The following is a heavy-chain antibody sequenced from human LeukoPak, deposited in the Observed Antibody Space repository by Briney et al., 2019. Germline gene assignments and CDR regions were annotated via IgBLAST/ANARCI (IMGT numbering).Heavy chain of an antibody. V-gene: IGHV4-39*01. CDR1: GVSIISSNYY. CDR2: VFYTGTT. J-gene: IGHJ4*02. CDR3: ARRLGSSADGILKYYFDY. Sequence: SETLSLTCTVSGVSIISSNYYWGWFRQPPRKGLEWIASVFYTGTTRHNPSLKSRVTISVDTSKNEFSLNLSSMTAEDTAMYYCARRLGSSADGILKYYFDYWGQGTLVTVSS. D-gene: IGHD6-13*01.